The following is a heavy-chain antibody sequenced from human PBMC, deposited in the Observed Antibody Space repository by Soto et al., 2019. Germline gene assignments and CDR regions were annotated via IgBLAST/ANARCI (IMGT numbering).Heavy chain of an antibody. Sequence: QVQLMQSGAEVKKPGASVKVSCKASGYTFTGQYIHWVRQAPGQGLEWMGWINPNSGGTHYAQKFQGSVTMTRDTSISTAYMELRRLRSDDTSVYYCARAGEYSSSSGLLSYWGQGTLVTVSS. CDR1: GYTFTGQY. J-gene: IGHJ4*02. CDR2: INPNSGGT. CDR3: ARAGEYSSSSGLLSY. V-gene: IGHV1-2*02. D-gene: IGHD6-6*01.